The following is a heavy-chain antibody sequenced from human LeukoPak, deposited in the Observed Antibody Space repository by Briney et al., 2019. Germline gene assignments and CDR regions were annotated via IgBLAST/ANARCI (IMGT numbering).Heavy chain of an antibody. D-gene: IGHD5-18*01. Sequence: GGSLRLSCAASGFTFSSYAMHWVRQAPGKGLEWVAVISYDGSNKYYADSVKGRFTISRDNAKNSLYLQMNSLRAEDTAVYYCARGKYNYGYILDYWGQGTLVTVSS. CDR1: GFTFSSYA. CDR2: ISYDGSNK. J-gene: IGHJ4*02. V-gene: IGHV3-30*04. CDR3: ARGKYNYGYILDY.